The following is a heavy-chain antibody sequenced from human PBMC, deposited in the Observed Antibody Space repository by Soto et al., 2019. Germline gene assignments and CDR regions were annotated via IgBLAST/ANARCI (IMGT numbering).Heavy chain of an antibody. CDR1: GFTFSSYS. D-gene: IGHD3-22*01. CDR2: ISSSSSTI. CDR3: ARDILLTYYYDRSGYYFDY. J-gene: IGHJ4*02. V-gene: IGHV3-48*02. Sequence: EVQLVESGGGLVQPGGSLRLSCAASGFTFSSYSMNWVRQAPGKGLEWVSYISSSSSTIYYADSVKGRFTISRDNAKNSLYLQMNSLRDEDTAVYYCARDILLTYYYDRSGYYFDYWGQGTLVTVSS.